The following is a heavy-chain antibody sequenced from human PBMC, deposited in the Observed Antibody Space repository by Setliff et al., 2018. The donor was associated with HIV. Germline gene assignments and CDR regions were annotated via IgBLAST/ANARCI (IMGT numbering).Heavy chain of an antibody. CDR3: ARQGNPYYFDY. D-gene: IGHD4-4*01. CDR1: GGPFSTYA. J-gene: IGHJ4*02. V-gene: IGHV1-69*13. CDR2: IIPIVGTA. Sequence: SVKVSCKASGGPFSTYAITWVRQAPGQGLEWMGGIIPIVGTANYAQKFQGRVTITADESTSTAYMELSSLRSEDTAVYYCARQGNPYYFDYWGRGTLVTV.